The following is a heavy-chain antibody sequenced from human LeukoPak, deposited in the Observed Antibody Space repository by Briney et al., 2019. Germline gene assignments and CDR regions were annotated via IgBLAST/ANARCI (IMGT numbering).Heavy chain of an antibody. V-gene: IGHV3-53*01. Sequence: GGSLRLSCAASGFNFSNNYMTWVRQAPGKGLEWVSLIYSSGSTYYADSVKGRFTISRDNSKNTLYLQVSSLRAEDTAVYYCARRGDGGRSFDYWGQGTLVTVSS. J-gene: IGHJ4*02. D-gene: IGHD4-23*01. CDR1: GFNFSNNY. CDR2: IYSSGST. CDR3: ARRGDGGRSFDY.